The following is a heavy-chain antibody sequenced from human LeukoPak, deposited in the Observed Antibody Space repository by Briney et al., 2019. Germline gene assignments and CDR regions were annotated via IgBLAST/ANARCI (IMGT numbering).Heavy chain of an antibody. CDR3: AARRWYYYYMDV. Sequence: GGSLRLSCAASGFTFSSYAMSWVRQAPGKGLEWVSAISGSGGSTYYAESVKGRFTISRDNPKNTLNLQMNSLRAEDTAVYYCAARRWYYYYMDVWGKGTTVTVSS. CDR1: GFTFSSYA. CDR2: ISGSGGST. J-gene: IGHJ6*03. V-gene: IGHV3-23*01. D-gene: IGHD4-23*01.